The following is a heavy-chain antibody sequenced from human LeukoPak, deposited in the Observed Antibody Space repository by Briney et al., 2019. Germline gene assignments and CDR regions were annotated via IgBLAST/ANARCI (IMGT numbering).Heavy chain of an antibody. CDR3: ARGRRDIVVVPAAIFILSYAGYFDY. V-gene: IGHV3-30-3*01. CDR2: ISYDGSNK. J-gene: IGHJ4*02. Sequence: PGGSLRLSCAASGFTFSSYAMHWVRQAPGKGLEWVAVISYDGSNKYYADSVKGRVTISRDNSKNTLYLQMNSLRAEDTAVYYCARGRRDIVVVPAAIFILSYAGYFDYWGQGTLVTVSS. CDR1: GFTFSSYA. D-gene: IGHD2-2*01.